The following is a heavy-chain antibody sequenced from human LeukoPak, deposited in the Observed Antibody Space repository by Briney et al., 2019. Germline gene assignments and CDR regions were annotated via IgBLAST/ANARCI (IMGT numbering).Heavy chain of an antibody. CDR3: ARGGEIHLADY. J-gene: IGHJ4*02. CDR1: GFTFSTYS. Sequence: GGSLRPSCAASGFTFSTYSMNWVRQAPGKGLEWVSSISTSSNYIFYADSVKGRFAISRDNAKNSLYLQMSSLRAEDTAVYYCARGGEIHLADYWGQGTLVTVSS. D-gene: IGHD5-18*01. V-gene: IGHV3-21*01. CDR2: ISTSSNYI.